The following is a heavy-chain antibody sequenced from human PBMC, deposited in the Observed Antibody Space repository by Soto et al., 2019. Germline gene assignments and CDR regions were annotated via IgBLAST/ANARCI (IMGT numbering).Heavy chain of an antibody. Sequence: ASVKVSCKASGYTFTSYAMHWVRQAPGQRLEWMGWINAGNGNTKYSQKFQGRVTITRDTSASTAYMELSSLRSEDTAVYWCGSAAGTGGIYYYYYGMDVWGQGPTVTVSS. CDR3: GSAAGTGGIYYYYYGMDV. J-gene: IGHJ6*02. D-gene: IGHD6-13*01. V-gene: IGHV1-3*01. CDR2: INAGNGNT. CDR1: GYTFTSYA.